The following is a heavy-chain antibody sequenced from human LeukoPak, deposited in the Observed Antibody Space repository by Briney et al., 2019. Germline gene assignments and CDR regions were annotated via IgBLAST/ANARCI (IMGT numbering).Heavy chain of an antibody. Sequence: GGSLRLSCAASGFTFSSHSMTWVRQAPGKGLEWVSSIKGRFTIFRDNAKNSLYLQANSLRAEDTAVYYCARGRPLLYSSGWSSDYWGQGALVTVSS. J-gene: IGHJ4*02. V-gene: IGHV3-21*01. CDR3: ARGRPLLYSSGWSSDY. CDR2: I. CDR1: GFTFSSHS. D-gene: IGHD6-19*01.